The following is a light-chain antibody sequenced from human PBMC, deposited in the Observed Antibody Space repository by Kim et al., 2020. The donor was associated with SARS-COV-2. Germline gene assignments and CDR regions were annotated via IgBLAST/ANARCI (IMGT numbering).Light chain of an antibody. V-gene: IGKV3-15*01. J-gene: IGKJ4*01. CDR1: EGVSLN. CDR3: QQYNAWPLA. CDR2: GSS. Sequence: VFPGERVTLSCRASEGVSLNVAWYQQKGGQAPRLLIYGSSTRASGVPDRFSGSDSGPEFTLTISSLQVEDFATYYCQQYNAWPLAFGGGTKVDIK.